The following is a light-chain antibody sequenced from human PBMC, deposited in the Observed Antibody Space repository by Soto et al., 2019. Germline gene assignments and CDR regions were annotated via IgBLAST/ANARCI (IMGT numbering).Light chain of an antibody. CDR3: YSAADNNCWV. Sequence: SYELTQPSSVSVSPGQTARITCSGDVLAKKYARWFQQKPGQAPVLVIYKDSERPSGIPERFSGSSSGTTVTLTISGAQVEDEADYYCYSAADNNCWVFGGGTKLTVL. CDR2: KDS. V-gene: IGLV3-27*01. J-gene: IGLJ3*02. CDR1: VLAKKY.